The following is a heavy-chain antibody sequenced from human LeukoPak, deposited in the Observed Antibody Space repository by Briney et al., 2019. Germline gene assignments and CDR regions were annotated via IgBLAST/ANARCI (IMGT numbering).Heavy chain of an antibody. V-gene: IGHV3-30*18. J-gene: IGHJ6*02. CDR1: GFTFSSYG. CDR2: ISYDGSNK. D-gene: IGHD7-27*01. CDR3: ANLLTGGHYYYYYGMDV. Sequence: GRSLRLSCAASGFTFSSYGMHWVRQAPGKGLEWVAVISYDGSNKYYADSVKGRFTISRDNSKNTLYLQMNSLRAEDTAVYYCANLLTGGHYYYYYGMDVWGQGTTVTVSS.